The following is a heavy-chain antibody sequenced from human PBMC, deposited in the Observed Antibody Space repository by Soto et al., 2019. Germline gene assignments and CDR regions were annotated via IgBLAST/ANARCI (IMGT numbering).Heavy chain of an antibody. Sequence: TSETLSLTCTVAGGSISSSSYSWGWIRQPPGKGPEWIGTFYYSGSTYYNPSLKSRVTISVDTSKNQFSLKLSSVTAADTAVYYCARVAYYYDSSGYYDWYFDYWGQGTLVTVSS. D-gene: IGHD3-22*01. V-gene: IGHV4-39*07. CDR2: FYYSGST. J-gene: IGHJ4*02. CDR3: ARVAYYYDSSGYYDWYFDY. CDR1: GGSISSSSYS.